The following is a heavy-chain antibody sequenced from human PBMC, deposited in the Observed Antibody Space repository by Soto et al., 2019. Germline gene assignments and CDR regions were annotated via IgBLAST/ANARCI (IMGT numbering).Heavy chain of an antibody. CDR3: ARKPLSANQGWAFGMDV. V-gene: IGHV3-53*02. J-gene: IGHJ6*01. D-gene: IGHD1-26*01. CDR2: TFSGGNT. CDR1: GFSISSNY. Sequence: ELQLVETGGGLIQTGGSLRLSCAASGFSISSNYIAWVRQPPGKGLEWVSTTFSGGNTEYAASVKGRCSISRDNYKNTLYLQMDNLRVEDTALYYFARKPLSANQGWAFGMDVWWQGNTVSVSS.